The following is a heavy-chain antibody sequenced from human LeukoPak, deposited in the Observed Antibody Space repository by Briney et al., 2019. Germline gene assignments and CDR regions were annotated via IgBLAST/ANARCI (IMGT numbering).Heavy chain of an antibody. D-gene: IGHD3-10*01. CDR1: GFTFSSYW. CDR3: ARDQGHYYGSGSYYYFDY. CDR2: IKQDGSEK. J-gene: IGHJ4*02. Sequence: PGGSLRLSCAASGFTFSSYWMSWVRQAPGKGLEWVANIKQDGSEKYYVDSVKGRFTISRDNAKNSLYLQMNSLRAEDTAVYYCARDQGHYYGSGSYYYFDYWGQGTLVTVSS. V-gene: IGHV3-7*01.